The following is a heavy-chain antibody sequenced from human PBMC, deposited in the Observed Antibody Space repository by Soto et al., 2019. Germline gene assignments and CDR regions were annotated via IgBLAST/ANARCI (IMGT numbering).Heavy chain of an antibody. J-gene: IGHJ1*01. CDR3: ARDCSSSSCYGYFQH. CDR1: GFTFSDYY. D-gene: IGHD2-2*01. CDR2: ISGSGSTI. V-gene: IGHV3-11*01. Sequence: QVQLVESGGGLVKPGGSLRLSCAASGFTFSDYYMSWIRQAPGKGLERVSHISGSGSTIYLADSVKGRFTISRDNAKNSLYLQMNRLRAEDTAVYYCARDCSSSSCYGYFQHWGQGTRVTVSS.